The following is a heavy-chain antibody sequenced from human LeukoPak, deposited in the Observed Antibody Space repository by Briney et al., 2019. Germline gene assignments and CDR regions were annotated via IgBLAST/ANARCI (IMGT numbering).Heavy chain of an antibody. J-gene: IGHJ3*02. Sequence: PAGSLRLSCAASGFTVSSNYMSWVRQAPGKGLEWISVIYSGGSTYYADSVKGRFTISRDNSKNTLYLQMNSLRAEDTAVYYCARIRLWSFCDIWGQGTMVTVSS. CDR1: GFTVSSNY. CDR2: IYSGGST. CDR3: ARIRLWSFCDI. D-gene: IGHD3-3*01. V-gene: IGHV3-53*01.